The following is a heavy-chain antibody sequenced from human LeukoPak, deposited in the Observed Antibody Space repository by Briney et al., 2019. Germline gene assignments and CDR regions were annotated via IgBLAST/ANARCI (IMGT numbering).Heavy chain of an antibody. CDR1: GYTFTSYG. CDR3: ARSDSSGRYGGYYYYYMDV. CDR2: ICAYNGNT. D-gene: IGHD6-19*01. V-gene: IGHV1-18*01. Sequence: ASVNVSCKASGYTFTSYGFTWVRQARGQGLEWMGWICAYNGNTNYAQKLQGRVTMTTDTSTSTAYMELRSLRSDDTAVYYCARSDSSGRYGGYYYYYMDVWGKGTTVTVSS. J-gene: IGHJ6*03.